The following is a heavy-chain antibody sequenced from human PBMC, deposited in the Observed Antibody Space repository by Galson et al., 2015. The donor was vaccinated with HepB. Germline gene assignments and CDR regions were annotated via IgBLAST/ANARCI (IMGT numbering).Heavy chain of an antibody. V-gene: IGHV3-7*01. Sequence: SLRLSCAASGFTFSSYWVSWVRQAPGKGLEWVANIKQDGSEKYYVDSVKGRFTISRDNAKNSLYLQMNSLRAEDTAVYYCARGGYDFDYWGQGTLVTVSS. CDR2: IKQDGSEK. CDR1: GFTFSSYW. CDR3: ARGGYDFDY. D-gene: IGHD3-3*01. J-gene: IGHJ4*02.